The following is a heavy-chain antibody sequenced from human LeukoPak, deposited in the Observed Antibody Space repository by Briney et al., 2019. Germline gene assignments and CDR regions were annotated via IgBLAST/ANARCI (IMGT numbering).Heavy chain of an antibody. CDR2: FDPEDGET. CDR1: GYTLTKLS. D-gene: IGHD2-2*02. CDR3: ATARGYCSSTSCYTPPHY. J-gene: IGHJ4*02. V-gene: IGHV1-24*01. Sequence: GASVKVSCKVSGYTLTKLSMHWVRQAPGKGLEWMGGFDPEDGETIYAQKFQGRVTMTEDTSTDTAYMELSSLRSEDTAVYYCATARGYCSSTSCYTPPHYWGQGTLVTVSS.